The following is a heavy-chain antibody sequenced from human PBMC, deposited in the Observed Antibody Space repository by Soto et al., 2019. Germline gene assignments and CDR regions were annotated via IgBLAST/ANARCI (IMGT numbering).Heavy chain of an antibody. V-gene: IGHV1-46*01. D-gene: IGHD2-2*01. J-gene: IGHJ5*02. CDR2: INPSGGYT. CDR3: VRNLVVTPDSVWYDP. CDR1: GYTFTSYY. Sequence: ASVKVSCKASGYTFTSYYMNWVRQAPGQGLEWLGIINPSGGYTTYAQRFLGRVTMTSDTSTSTVHMELGSLTSEDTAVYYCVRNLVVTPDSVWYDPWGQGTLVTVSS.